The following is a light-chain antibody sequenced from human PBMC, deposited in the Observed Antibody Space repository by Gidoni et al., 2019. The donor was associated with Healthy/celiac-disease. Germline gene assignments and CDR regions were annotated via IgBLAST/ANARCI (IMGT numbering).Light chain of an antibody. CDR2: AAS. V-gene: IGKV1-39*01. CDR3: QQSYSTPLT. J-gene: IGKJ4*01. Sequence: DIQMTQSPSSLSASVGDRVTITCRANQSISSYLNWYQQKPGKAPKLLIYAASSLQSGVTSRFSGSGSRTDFTLTISSLQPEDFATYYCQQSYSTPLTFGGGTKVEIK. CDR1: QSISSY.